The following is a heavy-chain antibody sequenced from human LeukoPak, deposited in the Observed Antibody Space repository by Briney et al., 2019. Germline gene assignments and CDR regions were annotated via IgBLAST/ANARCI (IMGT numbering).Heavy chain of an antibody. CDR1: SDSISSYY. D-gene: IGHD1-26*01. CDR2: IYYSGST. V-gene: IGHV4-59*05. CDR3: ARGGSPWSFDY. Sequence: SETLSLTCTVSSDSISSYYWSWIRQPPGKGLEWIGSIYYSGSTYYNPSLKSRVTISVDTSKNQFSLKLSSVTAADTAVYYCARGGSPWSFDYWGQGTLVTVSS. J-gene: IGHJ4*02.